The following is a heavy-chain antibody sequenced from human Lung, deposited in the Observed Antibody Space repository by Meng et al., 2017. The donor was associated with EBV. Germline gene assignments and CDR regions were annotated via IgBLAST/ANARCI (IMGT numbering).Heavy chain of an antibody. CDR2: INTSVGYT. V-gene: IGHV1-46*02. D-gene: IGHD3-16*01. Sequence: QVQLVQSGAEVKKPGASVKVSCKASGYTFNNYYMHWVRQAPGQGLEWMGIINTSVGYTSHAQKFRGRVTMTRDTSTSTVRMEVSSLRSADTAVYYCARASRVLGGFDYWGQGTLVTVSS. J-gene: IGHJ4*02. CDR1: GYTFNNYY. CDR3: ARASRVLGGFDY.